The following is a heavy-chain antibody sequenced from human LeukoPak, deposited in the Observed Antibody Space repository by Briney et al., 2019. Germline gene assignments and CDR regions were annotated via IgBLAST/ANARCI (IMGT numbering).Heavy chain of an antibody. D-gene: IGHD3-22*01. V-gene: IGHV5-51*01. CDR3: ARHGYYDSSGYYDYYYYYGMDV. CDR1: AYSFTSYW. J-gene: IGHJ6*02. CDR2: IYRGDSDT. Sequence: GESLKIFCKASAYSFTSYWICCVRQMPGKGLEWLGIIYRGDSDTRYNQYFQGQVTISADKSISTAYLQWSSLKASDTDMYYCARHGYYDSSGYYDYYYYYGMDVWGQGTTVTGSS.